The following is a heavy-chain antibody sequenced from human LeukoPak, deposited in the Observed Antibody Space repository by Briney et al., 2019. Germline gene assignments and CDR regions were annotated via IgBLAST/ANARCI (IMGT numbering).Heavy chain of an antibody. J-gene: IGHJ4*02. Sequence: GASVKVSCKASGYTFTSYYMHWVRQAPGQGLEWVGVTNPSGGSTGYAQKFQGRVTMTRDTSTSTVYMELSSLRSEDTAVYYCARGRYSYGHFDYWGQGTLVTVSS. CDR1: GYTFTSYY. CDR2: TNPSGGST. CDR3: ARGRYSYGHFDY. V-gene: IGHV1-46*01. D-gene: IGHD5-18*01.